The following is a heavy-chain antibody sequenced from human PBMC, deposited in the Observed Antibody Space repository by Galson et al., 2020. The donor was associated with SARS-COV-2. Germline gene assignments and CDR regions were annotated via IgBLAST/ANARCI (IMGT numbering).Heavy chain of an antibody. CDR1: GFTFSDYN. Sequence: GSLRLSCAASGFTFSDYNMNWVRQAPGQGLEWVSSISSGSSHTYYPDSVKGRFTISKDNAKNSLHLQMNSLRADDTAVYYCTGSSSRYLTMNYWGQGTLVTVSS. J-gene: IGHJ4*02. CDR2: ISSGSSHT. D-gene: IGHD6-13*01. CDR3: TGSSSRYLTMNY. V-gene: IGHV3-21*01.